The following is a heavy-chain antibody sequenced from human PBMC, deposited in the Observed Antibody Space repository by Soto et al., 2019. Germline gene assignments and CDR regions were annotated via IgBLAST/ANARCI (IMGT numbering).Heavy chain of an antibody. J-gene: IGHJ4*02. V-gene: IGHV1-69*12. CDR1: GGTFSSYA. Sequence: QVQLVQSGAEVKKPGSSVKVSCKASGGTFSSYAISWVRQAPGQGLEWMGGIIPIFGTANYAQKFQGRATITADESRSTDYMELSSLRSDDTAVYYCAAALVGANSPFDYWGQGTLVTVSS. CDR3: AAALVGANSPFDY. D-gene: IGHD1-26*01. CDR2: IIPIFGTA.